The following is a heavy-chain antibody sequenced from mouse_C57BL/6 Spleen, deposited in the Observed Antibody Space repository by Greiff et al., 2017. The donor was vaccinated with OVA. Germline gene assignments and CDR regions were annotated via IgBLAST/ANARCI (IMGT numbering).Heavy chain of an antibody. Sequence: QVQLKESGAELVRPGASVKMSCKASGYTFTSYNMHWVQQTPRQGLEWIGAIYPGNGDTSFNQKFKGKATLTVDKSSSTAYMQLSSLTSEDSAVYFYARAYGKWFDYWGQCTTLTVSS. CDR3: ARAYGKWFDY. J-gene: IGHJ2*01. CDR2: IYPGNGDT. CDR1: GYTFTSYN. V-gene: IGHV1-12*01. D-gene: IGHD6-5*01.